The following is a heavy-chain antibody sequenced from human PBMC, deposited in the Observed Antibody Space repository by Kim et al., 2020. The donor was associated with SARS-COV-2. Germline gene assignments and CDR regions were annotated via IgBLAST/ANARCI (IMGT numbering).Heavy chain of an antibody. J-gene: IGHJ4*02. CDR2: ISGSGIST. CDR3: ARDPSGSGLIDY. D-gene: IGHD3-22*01. Sequence: GGSLRLSCAASGFTFSSYAMSWVRQAPGKGLEWVSAISGSGISTYYSDSVKGRFTISRDNSKNTLSLQMTSLRAEDTAVYYCARDPSGSGLIDYWGQGT. V-gene: IGHV3-23*01. CDR1: GFTFSSYA.